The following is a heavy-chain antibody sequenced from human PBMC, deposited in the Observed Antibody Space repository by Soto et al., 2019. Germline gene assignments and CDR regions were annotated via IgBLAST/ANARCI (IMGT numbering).Heavy chain of an antibody. J-gene: IGHJ4*02. CDR1: GCSISSGSFY. Sequence: PSENLSLTCPVSGCSISSGSFYWAWIRQPPGKGLEWIGFISYSGTTNYNPSLKSRVTISVDTSRSQISLMVSSLTAADTALYYCARGATVTQYDYWGQGTLVTCSS. V-gene: IGHV4-61*01. CDR3: ARGATVTQYDY. D-gene: IGHD4-17*01. CDR2: ISYSGTT.